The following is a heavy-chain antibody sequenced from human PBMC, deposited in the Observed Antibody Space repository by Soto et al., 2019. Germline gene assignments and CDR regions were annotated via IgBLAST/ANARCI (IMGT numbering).Heavy chain of an antibody. Sequence: GGSLRLSCAASGFTFSSYWMSWVRQAPGKGLEWGANIKQDGSEKYYVDSVKGRFTISRDNAKNSLYLQMNSLRAEYTAGYYGKVVITAVDYWGQGTLVTVSS. V-gene: IGHV3-7*01. D-gene: IGHD2-21*01. CDR2: IKQDGSEK. CDR1: GFTFSSYW. J-gene: IGHJ4*02. CDR3: KVVITAVDY.